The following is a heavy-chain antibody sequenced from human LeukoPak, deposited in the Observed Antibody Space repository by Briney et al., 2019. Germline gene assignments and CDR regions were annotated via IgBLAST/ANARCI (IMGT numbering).Heavy chain of an antibody. CDR2: ISAYNGNT. CDR3: ARDFPDFWSGYYMFAAALDY. D-gene: IGHD3-3*01. V-gene: IGHV1-18*01. Sequence: ASVKVSCKASGYTFTRYGISWVRQAPGQGREWMGWISAYNGNTSYAQKLQGRVTMTTDTSTSTAYMELRSLRSDDTAVYYCARDFPDFWSGYYMFAAALDYWGQGTLVTVSS. CDR1: GYTFTRYG. J-gene: IGHJ4*02.